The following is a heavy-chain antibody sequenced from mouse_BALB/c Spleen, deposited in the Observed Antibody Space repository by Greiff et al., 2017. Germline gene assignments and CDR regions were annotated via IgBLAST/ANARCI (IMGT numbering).Heavy chain of an antibody. CDR3: ARGNSYAMDY. V-gene: IGHV14-3*02. Sequence: EVQLQESGAELVKPGASVKLSCTASGFNIKDTYMHWVKQRPEQGLEWIGRIDPANGNTKYDPKFQGKATITADTSSNTAYLQLSSLTSEDTAVYYCARGNSYAMDYWGQGTSVTVSS. J-gene: IGHJ4*01. CDR1: GFNIKDTY. D-gene: IGHD2-1*01. CDR2: IDPANGNT.